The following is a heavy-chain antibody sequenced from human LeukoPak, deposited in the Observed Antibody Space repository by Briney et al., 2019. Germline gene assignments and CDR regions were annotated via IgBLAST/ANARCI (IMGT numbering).Heavy chain of an antibody. Sequence: PGGSLRLSCAASGFIVSNTYMTWVRQAPGKGLEWVSVIHNDGSTYYADSVKGRFTISRDNSKNTLYLQMNSLRAEDTAVYYCAKVVYYYGSGSYYFDYWGQGTLVTVSS. CDR3: AKVVYYYGSGSYYFDY. CDR2: IHNDGST. J-gene: IGHJ4*02. CDR1: GFIVSNTY. V-gene: IGHV3-53*01. D-gene: IGHD3-10*01.